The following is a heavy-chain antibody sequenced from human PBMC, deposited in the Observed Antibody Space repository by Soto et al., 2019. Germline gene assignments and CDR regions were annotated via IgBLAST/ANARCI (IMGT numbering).Heavy chain of an antibody. Sequence: QVQLVQSGAEVKKPGASVKVSCKASGYTFTSYGISWVRQAPGQGLEWMGWISAYNGNTNYAQKLQGRVTMTTDTATSTAYMELRSLRSDDTAVYYCARGDRITMVRGVIITGKASLIDYWGQGTLVTVSS. D-gene: IGHD3-10*01. CDR3: ARGDRITMVRGVIITGKASLIDY. J-gene: IGHJ4*02. CDR1: GYTFTSYG. V-gene: IGHV1-18*01. CDR2: ISAYNGNT.